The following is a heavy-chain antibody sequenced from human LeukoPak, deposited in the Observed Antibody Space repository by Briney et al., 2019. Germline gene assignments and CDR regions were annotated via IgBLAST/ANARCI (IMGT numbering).Heavy chain of an antibody. CDR1: GFTFSSYS. D-gene: IGHD1-7*01. J-gene: IGHJ4*02. Sequence: GGSLRLSCAASGFTFSSYSMNWVRQAPGKGLEWVSYISSSSSTIYYADSVKGRFTISRDNAKNSLYLQMNSLRAEDTAVYYCARAASFLDRHGTANEGDFDYWGQGTLVTVSS. CDR3: ARAASFLDRHGTANEGDFDY. CDR2: ISSSSSTI. V-gene: IGHV3-48*01.